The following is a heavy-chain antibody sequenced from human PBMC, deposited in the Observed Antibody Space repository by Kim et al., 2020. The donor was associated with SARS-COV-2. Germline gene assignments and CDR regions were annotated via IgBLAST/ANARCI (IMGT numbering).Heavy chain of an antibody. D-gene: IGHD6-13*01. CDR3: ASNTYSAAGHAFDI. CDR1: GFTFSSYG. Sequence: GGSLRLSCAASGFTFSSYGMHWVRQAPGKGLEWVAVIWYDGSNKYYADSVKGRFTISRDNSKNTLYLQMNSLRAEDTAVYYCASNTYSAAGHAFDIWGQGTMVTVSS. V-gene: IGHV3-33*01. J-gene: IGHJ3*02. CDR2: IWYDGSNK.